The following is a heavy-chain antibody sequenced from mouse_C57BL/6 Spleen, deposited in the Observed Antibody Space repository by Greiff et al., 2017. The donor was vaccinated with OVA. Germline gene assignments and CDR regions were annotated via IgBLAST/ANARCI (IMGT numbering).Heavy chain of an antibody. CDR2: IYPGDGDT. Sequence: VQVVESGPELVKPGASVKISCKASGYAFSSSWMNWVKQRPGKGLEWIGRIYPGDGDTNYNGKFKGKATLTADKSSSTAYMQLSSLTSEDSAVYFCARIYGFSYYFDYWGQGTTLTVSS. D-gene: IGHD1-1*01. CDR3: ARIYGFSYYFDY. CDR1: GYAFSSSW. J-gene: IGHJ2*01. V-gene: IGHV1-82*01.